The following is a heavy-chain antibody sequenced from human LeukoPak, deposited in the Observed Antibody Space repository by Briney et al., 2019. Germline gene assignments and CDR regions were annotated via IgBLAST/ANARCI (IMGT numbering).Heavy chain of an antibody. D-gene: IGHD6-19*01. CDR1: GYTFTSYG. J-gene: IGHJ4*02. CDR2: ISAYNGNT. V-gene: IGHV1-18*01. Sequence: ASVKVSCKASGYTFTSYGISWVRQAPGQGLEWMGWISAYNGNTNYAQKLQGRVTMTTDTSTSTAYMELRSLRSDDTAVYYCARDRGIAVAGDFDYWGQGTLVTVSS. CDR3: ARDRGIAVAGDFDY.